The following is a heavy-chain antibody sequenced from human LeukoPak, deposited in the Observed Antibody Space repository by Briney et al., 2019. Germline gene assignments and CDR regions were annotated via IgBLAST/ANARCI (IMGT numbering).Heavy chain of an antibody. J-gene: IGHJ3*01. D-gene: IGHD3-22*01. CDR1: GYTFTGYY. CDR3: ARPRPAYYYDSMDP. V-gene: IGHV1-18*04. CDR2: ISAYNGNT. Sequence: GASVKVSCKASGYTFTGYYMHWVRQAPGQGLEWMGWISAYNGNTNYAQKLQGRVTMTTDTSTSTAYMELRSLRSDDTAVYYCARPRPAYYYDSMDPWGQGTMVTVSS.